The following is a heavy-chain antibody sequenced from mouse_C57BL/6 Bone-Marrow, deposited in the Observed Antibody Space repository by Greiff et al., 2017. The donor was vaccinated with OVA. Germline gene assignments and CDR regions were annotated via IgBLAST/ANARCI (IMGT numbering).Heavy chain of an antibody. CDR3: TTWGRGVDY. V-gene: IGHV14-4*01. D-gene: IGHD3-3*01. CDR1: GFNIKDDY. Sequence: VQLQQSGAELVRPGASVKLSCTASGFNIKDDYMHWVKQRPEQGLEWIGWIYPENGDTEYASKFQGKATITADTSSNTAYLQLSSLTSEDTAVYYCTTWGRGVDYWGQGTTLTVSS. CDR2: IYPENGDT. J-gene: IGHJ2*01.